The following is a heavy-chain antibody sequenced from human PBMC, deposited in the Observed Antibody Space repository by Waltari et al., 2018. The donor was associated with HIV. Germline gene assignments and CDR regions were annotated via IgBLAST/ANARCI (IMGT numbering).Heavy chain of an antibody. CDR2: IYPFDSDT. CDR1: GYTFTNYW. CDR3: ARLFYYDTTGYINNAFDI. Sequence: EVQLVQSGAEVRKSGESLKISCKASGYTFTNYWIAWVRQMSGEGLGWMGIIYPFDSDTRYNPSFEGQITISADKSLATAYLEWNNLNASDAAIYYCARLFYYDTTGYINNAFDIWGQGTVVTVS. J-gene: IGHJ3*02. D-gene: IGHD3-22*01. V-gene: IGHV5-51*03.